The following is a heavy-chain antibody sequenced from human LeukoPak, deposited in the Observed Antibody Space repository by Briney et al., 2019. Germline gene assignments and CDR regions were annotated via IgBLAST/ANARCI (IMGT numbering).Heavy chain of an antibody. V-gene: IGHV3-48*01. J-gene: IGHJ4*02. D-gene: IGHD1-20*01. CDR2: ISSGSRTI. CDR3: ARESITGHRDFDY. Sequence: GGSLRLSCAASGFTFGSYSMNWVRQAPGKGLEWISYISSGSRTIYYADSVEGRFTVSKDNAKNSLYLQMRSLRAEDTAVYYCARESITGHRDFDYWGQGTLVTVSS. CDR1: GFTFGSYS.